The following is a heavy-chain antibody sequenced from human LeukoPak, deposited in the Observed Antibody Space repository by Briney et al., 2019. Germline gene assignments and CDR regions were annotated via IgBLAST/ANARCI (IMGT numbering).Heavy chain of an antibody. CDR1: VFGVPSQS. CDR2: IYSGEVT. J-gene: IGHJ6*03. V-gene: IGHV3-53*01. CDR3: ARVVAAIALRDYHYVDL. Sequence: LGVCERLPYVASVFGVPSQSMAWVRQAPAEAVDDAVIIYSGEVTSYAESVQGRFSISRDSDKNTLFLEMDSLRVDDTAVYFCARVVAAIALRDYHYVDLWGKGTTVTVS. D-gene: IGHD2-21*02.